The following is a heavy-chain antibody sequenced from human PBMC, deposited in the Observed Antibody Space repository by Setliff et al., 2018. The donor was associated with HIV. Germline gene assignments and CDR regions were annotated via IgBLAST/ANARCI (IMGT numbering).Heavy chain of an antibody. CDR3: ASPGRRRGYCSSTSCYDEGLYYYYYMDV. J-gene: IGHJ6*03. CDR2: IYYSGST. Sequence: SETLSLTCTVSGGSISSSSYYWGWIRQPPGKGLEWIGSIYYSGSTYYNPSLKSRVTISVDTSKNQFPLKLSSVTAADTAVYYCASPGRRRGYCSSTSCYDEGLYYYYYMDVWGKGTTVTVSS. CDR1: GGSISSSSYY. V-gene: IGHV4-39*01. D-gene: IGHD2-2*01.